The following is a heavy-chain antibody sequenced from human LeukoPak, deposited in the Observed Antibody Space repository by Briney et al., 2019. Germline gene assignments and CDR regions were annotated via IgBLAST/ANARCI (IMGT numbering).Heavy chain of an antibody. J-gene: IGHJ4*02. CDR1: GYTFTDHF. D-gene: IGHD3-10*01. V-gene: IGHV1-2*02. CDR3: ARDYELGTPGSAYEFFDY. Sequence: ASVKVSCKASGYTFTDHFMQWVRHAPGQGLEWMGWINPNSGGTSYAQKFKGRVTVTRDTSINTVYMELSRLGSDDTAVYYCARDYELGTPGSAYEFFDYWGQGTLVTVSS. CDR2: INPNSGGT.